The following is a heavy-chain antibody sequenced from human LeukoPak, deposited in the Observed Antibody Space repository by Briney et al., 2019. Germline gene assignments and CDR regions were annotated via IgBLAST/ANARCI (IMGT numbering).Heavy chain of an antibody. CDR3: AKNGLVVAAYFDS. CDR1: GFTFSSYA. J-gene: IGHJ4*02. D-gene: IGHD2-15*01. CDR2: ISGSGGST. Sequence: GGSLRLSCAASGFTFSSYAMSWVRQAPGKGLEWVSTISGSGGSTYYADSVKGRFTISRDNSKNTLYLHMNSLRAEDTAVYYCAKNGLVVAAYFDSWGQGTLVTVSS. V-gene: IGHV3-23*01.